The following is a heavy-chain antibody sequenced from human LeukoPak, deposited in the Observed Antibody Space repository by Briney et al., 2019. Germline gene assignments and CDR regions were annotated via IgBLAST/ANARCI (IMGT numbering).Heavy chain of an antibody. J-gene: IGHJ6*03. V-gene: IGHV1-46*01. CDR2: INPSGGST. Sequence: ASVKVSCKASGYTFTSYYMHWVRQAPGQGLDWMGIINPSGGSTSYAQKFQGRVTMTRDTSTSTVYMELSSLRSEDTAVYYCARDRDSDFSYYYYMDVWGKGTTVTVSS. CDR3: ARDRDSDFSYYYYMDV. CDR1: GYTFTSYY. D-gene: IGHD3-3*01.